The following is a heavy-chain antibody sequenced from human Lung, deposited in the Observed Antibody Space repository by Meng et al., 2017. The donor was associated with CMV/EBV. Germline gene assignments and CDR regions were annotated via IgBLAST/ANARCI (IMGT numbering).Heavy chain of an antibody. CDR1: GGSVISGSYY. V-gene: IGHV4-61*01. D-gene: IGHD2-15*01. CDR2: IHNSGST. J-gene: IGHJ4*02. CDR3: ARDVGYCSDGSCSDY. Sequence: SXTXSLXCSVSGGSVISGSYYWSWIRQSPGKGLQWIGYIHNSGSTKYNPSLKSRVTISVDTPKNQFSLRLRFVTAADTAVYYCARDVGYCSDGSCSDYWGQGTLVTVSS.